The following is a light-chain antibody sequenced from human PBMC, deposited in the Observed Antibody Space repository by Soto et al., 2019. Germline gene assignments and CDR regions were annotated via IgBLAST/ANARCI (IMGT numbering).Light chain of an antibody. Sequence: EIVLTQSPGTLSLSPGEGATLSCRASHSVASTYLAWYQQKPGLAPRIIIYGASNRASGTPDRFSGGGSGTDFTLTISRLEPEDFAVYYCQQYGSSSFTFGQGTKLEIK. J-gene: IGKJ2*01. V-gene: IGKV3-20*01. CDR1: HSVASTY. CDR3: QQYGSSSFT. CDR2: GAS.